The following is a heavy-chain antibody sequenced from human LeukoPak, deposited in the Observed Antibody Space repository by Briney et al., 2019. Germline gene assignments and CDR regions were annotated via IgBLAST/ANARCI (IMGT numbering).Heavy chain of an antibody. CDR1: GGTFSSYA. CDR3: ARARYGSGSYPLGY. Sequence: ASVKVSCKASGGTFSSYAISWVRQAPGQGLEWMGRVIPIFGTANYAQKFQGRVTITTDESTSTAYMELSSLRSEDTAVYYCARARYGSGSYPLGYWGQGTLVTVSS. V-gene: IGHV1-69*05. J-gene: IGHJ4*02. D-gene: IGHD3-10*01. CDR2: VIPIFGTA.